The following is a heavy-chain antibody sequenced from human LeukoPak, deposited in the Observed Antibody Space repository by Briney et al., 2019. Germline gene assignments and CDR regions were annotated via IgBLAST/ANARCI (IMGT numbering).Heavy chain of an antibody. CDR2: IGGSGGST. V-gene: IGHV3-23*01. D-gene: IGHD6-19*01. CDR3: ATSLFTSGWYYFDY. J-gene: IGHJ4*02. CDR1: GFTFSTYA. Sequence: GGSLRLSCAVSGFTFSTYAMSWVRQAPGKGLEWVPTIGGSGGSTYYADSVKGRFTISRDNSKNTLYLQMNSLRAEDTAVYYCATSLFTSGWYYFDYWGQGTLVTVSS.